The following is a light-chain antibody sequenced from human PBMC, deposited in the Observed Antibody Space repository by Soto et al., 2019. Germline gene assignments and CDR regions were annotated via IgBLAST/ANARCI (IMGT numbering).Light chain of an antibody. V-gene: IGKV1-5*03. CDR2: EAS. CDR1: QTISSW. CDR3: QQYDNLPH. J-gene: IGKJ5*01. Sequence: NQMTQCPSTLSGSVGDRVTITCRASQTISSWLAWYQQKPGKAPKLLIYEASTLKSGVPSRFSGSGSGTDFTFTISSLQPEDIATYYCQQYDNLPHFGQGTRLEIK.